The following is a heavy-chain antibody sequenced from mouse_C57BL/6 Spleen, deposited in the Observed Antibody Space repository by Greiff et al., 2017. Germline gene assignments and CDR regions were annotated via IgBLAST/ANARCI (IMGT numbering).Heavy chain of an antibody. V-gene: IGHV1-82*01. J-gene: IGHJ2*01. Sequence: VQLQQSGPELVKPGASVKISCKASGYAFSSSWMNWVKQRPGKGLEWIGRIYPGDGDTNYNGKVKGKATLTADKASSTAYMPLSSLTSEDYAVYFCARDCSLYYFDYWGQGTTLTVSS. CDR2: IYPGDGDT. CDR1: GYAFSSSW. CDR3: ARDCSLYYFDY.